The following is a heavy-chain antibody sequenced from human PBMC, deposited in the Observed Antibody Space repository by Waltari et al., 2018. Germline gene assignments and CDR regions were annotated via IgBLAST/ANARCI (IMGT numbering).Heavy chain of an antibody. CDR1: GVTFRAYV. D-gene: IGHD2-8*02. CDR3: ARVGCTGGTCYFDY. V-gene: IGHV1-69*11. CDR2: IIPMVGYA. Sequence: QVQLLQSGSAVKKPGSSVTVSCQASGVTFRAYVFAWVRQAPGQGLEWMGRIIPMVGYATYAQRCQGRATITADASARTTHMELSSLISEDTAVYYCARVGCTGGTCYFDYWGQGTLVTVSS. J-gene: IGHJ4*02.